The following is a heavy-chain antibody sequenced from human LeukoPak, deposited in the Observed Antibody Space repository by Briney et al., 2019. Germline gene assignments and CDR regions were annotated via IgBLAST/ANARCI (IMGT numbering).Heavy chain of an antibody. CDR2: IIDTGGAT. V-gene: IGHV3-23*01. CDR1: GFSFSSFA. D-gene: IGHD3-10*01. CDR3: AKFNGHPTTNYYMDV. Sequence: GGSLRLSCAASGFSFSSFAMTWVRQAPGKGLEWVSGIIDTGGATYYADSVEGRFTISRDNSKNTLFLQMNSLRAEDTAVYYCAKFNGHPTTNYYMDVWGEGTTVTVSS. J-gene: IGHJ6*04.